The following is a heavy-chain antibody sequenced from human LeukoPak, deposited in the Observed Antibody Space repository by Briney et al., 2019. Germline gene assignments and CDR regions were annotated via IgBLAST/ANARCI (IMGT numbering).Heavy chain of an antibody. CDR2: ISGSGGST. V-gene: IGHV3-23*01. CDR1: GFTFSSYA. J-gene: IGHJ4*02. CDR3: AKGTYGRLESGYFDY. D-gene: IGHD1-1*01. Sequence: RAGGSLRLSCAASGFTFSSYAMSWVRQAPGKGLEWVSAISGSGGSTYYADSVKGRFTISRDNSKNTLYLQMNSLRAEDTAVYYCAKGTYGRLESGYFDYWGQGTLVTVSS.